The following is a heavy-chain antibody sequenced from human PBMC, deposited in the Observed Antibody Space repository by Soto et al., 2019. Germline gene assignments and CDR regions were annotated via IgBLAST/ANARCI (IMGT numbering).Heavy chain of an antibody. V-gene: IGHV3-30*03. CDR1: GFTFSSYG. D-gene: IGHD3-22*01. CDR2: ISYDGSNK. J-gene: IGHJ3*02. Sequence: GGSLRLSCAASGFTFSSYGMHWVRQAPGKGLEWVAVISYDGSNKYYADSVKGRFTISRDNSKNTLYLQMNSLRAEDTAVYYCARDQGDSSGYYGAAGAFDIWGQGTMVTVSS. CDR3: ARDQGDSSGYYGAAGAFDI.